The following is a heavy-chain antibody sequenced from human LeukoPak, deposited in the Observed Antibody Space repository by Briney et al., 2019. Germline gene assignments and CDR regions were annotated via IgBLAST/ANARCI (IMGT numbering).Heavy chain of an antibody. D-gene: IGHD3-22*01. J-gene: IGHJ5*02. CDR3: ARVGGYYDSNP. CDR2: IYYSGST. Sequence: KSSETLSLTCTVSGGSIRSGDFYWSWIRQPPGKGLEWIGYIYYSGSTNYNPSLKSRVTISVDTSKNQFSLKLSSVTAADTAVYYCARVGGYYDSNPWGQGTLVTVSS. CDR1: GGSIRSGDFY. V-gene: IGHV4-61*08.